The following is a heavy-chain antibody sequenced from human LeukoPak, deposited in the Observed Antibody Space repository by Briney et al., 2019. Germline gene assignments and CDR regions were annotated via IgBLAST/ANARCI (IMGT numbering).Heavy chain of an antibody. Sequence: SETLSLTCAVYGGSFSGYYWGWIRQPPGKGLEWIGEINHSGSTNYNPSLKSRVTISVDTSKNQFSLKLSSVTAADTAVYYCARGRRGYSKGYYFDYWGQGTLVTVSS. V-gene: IGHV4-34*01. D-gene: IGHD3-22*01. CDR3: ARGRRGYSKGYYFDY. J-gene: IGHJ4*02. CDR2: INHSGST. CDR1: GGSFSGYY.